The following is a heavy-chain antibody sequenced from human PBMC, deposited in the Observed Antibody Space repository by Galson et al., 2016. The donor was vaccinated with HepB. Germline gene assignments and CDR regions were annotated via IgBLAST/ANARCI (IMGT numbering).Heavy chain of an antibody. CDR2: IYSGGGT. J-gene: IGHJ4*02. CDR3: ARALWGQSCRSTSCVTGGLDY. CDR1: GFTVSGNY. Sequence: SLRLSCAASGFTVSGNYLTWVRLAPGRAPECVSIIYSGGGTYYADSVKGRFIISRGSSKNTMYLQMNSLRVEDTAVYYCARALWGQSCRSTSCVTGGLDYWGPGTLVTVSS. V-gene: IGHV3-53*01. D-gene: IGHD2-2*01.